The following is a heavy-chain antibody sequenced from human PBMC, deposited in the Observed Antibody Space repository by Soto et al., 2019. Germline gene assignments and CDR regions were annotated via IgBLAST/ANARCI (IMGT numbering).Heavy chain of an antibody. V-gene: IGHV4-31*03. Sequence: QVQLQESGPGLVKPSQTLSLTCTVSGGSISSGGYYWSWIRQHPGKGLEWIGYIYYSGSTYYNPSLKSRVTISVDTSKNQFSLKLGSVTAADTAVYYCARSHKRWYYYDSSGLGWFDPWGQGTLVTVSS. D-gene: IGHD3-22*01. J-gene: IGHJ5*02. CDR2: IYYSGST. CDR3: ARSHKRWYYYDSSGLGWFDP. CDR1: GGSISSGGYY.